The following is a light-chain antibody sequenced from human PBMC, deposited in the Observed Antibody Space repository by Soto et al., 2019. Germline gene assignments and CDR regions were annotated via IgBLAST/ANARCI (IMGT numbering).Light chain of an antibody. CDR1: QSITSY. CDR3: QHSYTTPYT. CDR2: AAS. Sequence: DIQMTQSPSSLSASIGDRVTITCRASQSITSYLNWFQQKPGKAPKLLIYAASSLQSGVPSRFSGSGSGTDFTLTIRSLQPEDFATYYCQHSYTTPYTFGQGTKLEI. J-gene: IGKJ2*01. V-gene: IGKV1-39*01.